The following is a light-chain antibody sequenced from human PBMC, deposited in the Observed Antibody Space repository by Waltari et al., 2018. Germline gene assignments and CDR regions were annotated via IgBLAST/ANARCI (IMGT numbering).Light chain of an antibody. CDR2: VTSDGSH. J-gene: IGLJ3*02. CDR3: QTGGHGTWV. Sequence: QLELTQSPSASASLGASVKLTCTLSRGHITNVVAWHQQQPQKGPRYLMKVTSDGSHSRGDEIPDRFSGSSSGAERYLTISSLQSEDEADYYCQTGGHGTWVFGGGTKLTVL. V-gene: IGLV4-69*01. CDR1: RGHITNV.